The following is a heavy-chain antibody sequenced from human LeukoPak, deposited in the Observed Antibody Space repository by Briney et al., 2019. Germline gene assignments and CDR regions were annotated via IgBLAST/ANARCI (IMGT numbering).Heavy chain of an antibody. Sequence: SETLSLTCTVSGGSISSSSYYWGWIRQPPGKGLEWIGSIYYSGSTYYNPSLKSRVTISVDTFKNQFSLKLSSVTAADTAVYYCARDPEYYDFWSGYQPNYNWFDPWGQGTLVTVSS. CDR1: GGSISSSSYY. CDR3: ARDPEYYDFWSGYQPNYNWFDP. D-gene: IGHD3-3*01. V-gene: IGHV4-39*07. CDR2: IYYSGST. J-gene: IGHJ5*02.